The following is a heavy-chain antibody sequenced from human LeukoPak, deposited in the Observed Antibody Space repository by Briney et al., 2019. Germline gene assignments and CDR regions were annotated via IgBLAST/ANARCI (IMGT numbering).Heavy chain of an antibody. CDR1: GFNFDDYA. D-gene: IGHD6-19*01. J-gene: IGHJ2*01. Sequence: HPGGSLRLSCTASGFNFDDYAMHWVRQAPGKGLEWVSLISWDGGSTYYADSVKGRFTISRDNSKNSLYLQMNSLRAEDTALYYCAKARSGWSFGYFDLWGRGTLVTVSS. V-gene: IGHV3-43D*03. CDR3: AKARSGWSFGYFDL. CDR2: ISWDGGST.